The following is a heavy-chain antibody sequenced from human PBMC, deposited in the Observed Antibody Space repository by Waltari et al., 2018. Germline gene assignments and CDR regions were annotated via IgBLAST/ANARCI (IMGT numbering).Heavy chain of an antibody. D-gene: IGHD3-16*01. CDR3: ARDLYDSRVPGDYFDY. CDR1: GYTFTGYY. V-gene: IGHV1-2*02. CDR2: IDPNTGGT. Sequence: QVHLVQSGAEVRKPGASVKVSCKGSGYTFTGYYIQWLRQAPVQGLEWMGWIDPNTGGTKLAQKFQGRVTMTRDTSINTVYMELSSLGSDDTAVYYCARDLYDSRVPGDYFDYWGQGTLVTVSS. J-gene: IGHJ4*02.